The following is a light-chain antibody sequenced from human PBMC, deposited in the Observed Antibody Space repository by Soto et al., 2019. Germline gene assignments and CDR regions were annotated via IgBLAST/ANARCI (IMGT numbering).Light chain of an antibody. V-gene: IGKV3-11*01. CDR3: QQRSNWLFT. CDR1: QSVSSF. J-gene: IGKJ3*01. CDR2: DAS. Sequence: EIVLTQSPATLSLSPGERATLSCRASQSVSSFLAWYQQKPGQAPRLLIYDASKRATGIPPRFSGSGSGTDFTLSISSLEPEDFAVYYCQQRSNWLFTFGAGTKVDLK.